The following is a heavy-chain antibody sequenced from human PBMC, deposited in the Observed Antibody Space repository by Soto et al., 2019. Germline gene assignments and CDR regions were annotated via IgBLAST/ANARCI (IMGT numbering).Heavy chain of an antibody. D-gene: IGHD6-13*01. CDR3: AKNRERDAWYEEY. V-gene: IGHV3-23*04. CDR2: ISGSDGRT. Sequence: VQLVESGGGLVQPGGSLRLSCVASGFSFSNYAMTWVRRAPGKGLEWVSVISGSDGRTYYADSVKGRFTISRDNSKNTLYLQMNSLRAEDTAVYYCAKNRERDAWYEEYWGQGTLVTVSS. J-gene: IGHJ4*02. CDR1: GFSFSNYA.